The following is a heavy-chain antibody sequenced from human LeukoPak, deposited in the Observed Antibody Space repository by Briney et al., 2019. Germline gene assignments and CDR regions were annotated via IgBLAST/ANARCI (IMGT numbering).Heavy chain of an antibody. V-gene: IGHV4-4*09. D-gene: IGHD6-19*01. CDR2: IYNSENT. CDR1: GGSVTSFY. J-gene: IGHJ2*01. Sequence: SKTLSLTCTVSGGSVTSFYWSWIRQPPGKGLEWIGYIYNSENTKYNSSLESRVTMSVDTSKNQLFLKLSSVTAADTAVYYCARFHSGPSGWYVLWYFDLWGRGTLVTVSS. CDR3: ARFHSGPSGWYVLWYFDL.